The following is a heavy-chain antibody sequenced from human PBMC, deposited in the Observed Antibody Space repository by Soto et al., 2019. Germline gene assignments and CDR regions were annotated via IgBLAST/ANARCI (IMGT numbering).Heavy chain of an antibody. D-gene: IGHD3-16*02. Sequence: QVQLVQSGAEVKKPGASVKVSCKASGYTFINYGISWVRQAPGQGLEWMGWISSYTGDRNYAQRLQGRVTVTTDIFTITVYMELRSLRSDDTAVYYCARDPGMTRGVIVDYWGQGTLVTVSS. J-gene: IGHJ4*02. CDR1: GYTFINYG. V-gene: IGHV1-18*01. CDR2: ISSYTGDR. CDR3: ARDPGMTRGVIVDY.